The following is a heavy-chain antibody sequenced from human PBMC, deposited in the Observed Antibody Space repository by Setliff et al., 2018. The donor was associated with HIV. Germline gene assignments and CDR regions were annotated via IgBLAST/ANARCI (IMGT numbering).Heavy chain of an antibody. J-gene: IGHJ4*02. V-gene: IGHV1-46*01. CDR3: AREAHGGNPWGDY. CDR2: INPSDGST. D-gene: IGHD2-15*01. CDR1: GYAFTSQF. Sequence: GASVKVSCKASGYAFTSQFMHWVRQAPGQGLEWMGIINPSDGSTSYAQKFQGRVTMTRDTSTTTVYMELSSLRSEDTAVYYCAREAHGGNPWGDYWGQGTLVTVSS.